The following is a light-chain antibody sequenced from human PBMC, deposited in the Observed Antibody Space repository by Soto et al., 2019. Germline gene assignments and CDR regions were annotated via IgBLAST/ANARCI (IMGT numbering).Light chain of an antibody. J-gene: IGKJ2*01. Sequence: DLQMTQSPSTLSASVGDRVTITCRASQSISRWLAWYHQKPGKAPKLLIYKASSLESGVPSRFSGSGSGTEFTLTISSLQPDDFATYYCQQYNSYSPYTFGQGTKLEIK. CDR1: QSISRW. V-gene: IGKV1-5*03. CDR3: QQYNSYSPYT. CDR2: KAS.